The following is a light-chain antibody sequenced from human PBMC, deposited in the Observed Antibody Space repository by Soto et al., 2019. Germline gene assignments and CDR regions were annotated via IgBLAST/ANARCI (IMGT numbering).Light chain of an antibody. Sequence: EIVLTQSPGTLSLSPGEEATLSFSASQSVSSSYLAWYQQKPGQAPRLLIYDISSRATGIPDRFSGSVSGTDFTLTITRLEPEDFAVFYCQQYGSSEIIFGQGTRLEIK. CDR1: QSVSSSY. V-gene: IGKV3-20*01. CDR3: QQYGSSEII. CDR2: DIS. J-gene: IGKJ5*01.